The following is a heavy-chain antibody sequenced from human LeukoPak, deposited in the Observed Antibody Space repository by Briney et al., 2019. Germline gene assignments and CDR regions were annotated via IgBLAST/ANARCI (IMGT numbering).Heavy chain of an antibody. CDR1: GFTFSSYA. V-gene: IGHV3-23*01. CDR2: ISGSGGST. D-gene: IGHD3-22*01. J-gene: IGHJ2*01. CDR3: AKPYYYDSSGRWCFDL. Sequence: PGGSLRLSCAASGFTFSSYAMSWVRQAPGRGLEWVSAISGSGGSTYYADSVKGRFTISRDNSKNTLYLQMNSLRAEDTAVYYCAKPYYYDSSGRWCFDLWGRGTLVTVSS.